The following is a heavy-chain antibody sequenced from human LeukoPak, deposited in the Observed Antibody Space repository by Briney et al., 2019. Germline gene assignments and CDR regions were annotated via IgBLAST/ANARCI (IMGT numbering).Heavy chain of an antibody. D-gene: IGHD2-21*01. CDR3: ARGLSFEAYDI. CDR2: MYYSGST. Sequence: PSETLSLTCTVSGDSIRSSSYYWGWIRQPPGKGLEWIGSMYYSGSTYYNPSLKSRVAISVATSKNQFSLKLNSVTAADTAVYYCARGLSFEAYDIWGQGTMVSVSS. CDR1: GDSIRSSSYY. V-gene: IGHV4-39*01. J-gene: IGHJ3*02.